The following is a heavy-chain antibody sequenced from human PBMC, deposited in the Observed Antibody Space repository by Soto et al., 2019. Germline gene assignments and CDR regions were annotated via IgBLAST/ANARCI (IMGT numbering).Heavy chain of an antibody. D-gene: IGHD5-18*01. J-gene: IGHJ4*02. CDR3: AKGSGYSYGNSFDY. CDR1: GLTFSSYA. CDR2: ISGSGGST. V-gene: IGHV3-23*01. Sequence: EVQLLESGGGLVQPGGSLRLSCAASGLTFSSYAMSWVRQAPGKGLEWVSTISGSGGSTYYADSLKGRFTIYRDNSKNTLYLQMNSLRAEDTAVYYCAKGSGYSYGNSFDYRGQGTLVTVSS.